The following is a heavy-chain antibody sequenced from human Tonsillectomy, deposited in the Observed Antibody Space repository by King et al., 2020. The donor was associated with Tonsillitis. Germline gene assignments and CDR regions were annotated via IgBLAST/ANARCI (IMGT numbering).Heavy chain of an antibody. CDR3: AKGAGYQLVSMVDY. J-gene: IGHJ4*02. D-gene: IGHD2-2*01. CDR2: ISWNRGSI. Sequence: VQLVESGGGLVQTGRALRVSCAASGFTFDDYAMHWVRQAPGKGLEWGSGISWNRGSIGYAYSVKGRFTISRDNAKNSLYLQMNSLRAEETALYYCAKGAGYQLVSMVDYWGQGTLVTVSS. CDR1: GFTFDDYA. V-gene: IGHV3-9*01.